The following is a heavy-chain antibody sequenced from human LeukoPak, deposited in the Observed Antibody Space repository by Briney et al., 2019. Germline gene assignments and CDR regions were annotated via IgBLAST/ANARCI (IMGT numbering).Heavy chain of an antibody. V-gene: IGHV1-8*01. CDR1: GYTFTSYD. CDR2: MNPNSGNT. J-gene: IGHJ5*02. D-gene: IGHD2-2*02. CDR3: ARGPDCSSTSCYTNWFDP. Sequence: ASVKVSCTASGYTFTSYDINWVRQAPGQGLEWMGWMNPNSGNTDYAQKFQGRVTMTRNTSISTAYMELSSLRSEDTAVYYCARGPDCSSTSCYTNWFDPWGQGTLVTVSS.